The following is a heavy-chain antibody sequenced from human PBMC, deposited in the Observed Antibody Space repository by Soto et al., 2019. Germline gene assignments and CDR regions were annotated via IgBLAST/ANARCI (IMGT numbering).Heavy chain of an antibody. Sequence: QVQLVESGGGVVQPGRSLRLSCAASGFTFSSYGMHWVRQAPGKGLEWVAVIWYDGSNKYYADSVKGRFTISRDNSKNTLYLQMNSLRAEDTAVYYCAREDEEGEVYHWFDPWGQGTLVTVSS. V-gene: IGHV3-33*01. J-gene: IGHJ5*02. CDR2: IWYDGSNK. D-gene: IGHD3-10*01. CDR1: GFTFSSYG. CDR3: AREDEEGEVYHWFDP.